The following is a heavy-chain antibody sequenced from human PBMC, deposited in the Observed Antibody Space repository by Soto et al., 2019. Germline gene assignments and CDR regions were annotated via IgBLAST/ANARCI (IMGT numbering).Heavy chain of an antibody. D-gene: IGHD3-22*01. CDR3: ARIGYSYDSKGY. CDR1: CGSISNSSYY. CDR2: IYYSGST. J-gene: IGHJ4*02. V-gene: IGHV4-39*01. Sequence: PSETLSLTCTVSCGSISNSSYYWGWIRQPPGKGLEWIGSIYYSGSTYYNPSLKSRVIISVDMPKNQFSLKLSSVTAADTAVYYCARIGYSYDSKGYWGQGTLVTVSS.